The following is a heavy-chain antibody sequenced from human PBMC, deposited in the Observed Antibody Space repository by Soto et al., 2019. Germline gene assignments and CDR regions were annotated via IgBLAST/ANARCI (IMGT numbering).Heavy chain of an antibody. CDR1: GGSISSVSYY. CDR2: IYYSGSA. CDR3: ARLHCNSPNCVPLDP. D-gene: IGHD2-2*01. V-gene: IGHV4-39*01. Sequence: QLQLQESGPGLVKPSETLSLTCSVSGGSISSVSYYWGWIRQPPGKGLEWIGSIYYSGSAYYSPSLKSRLTMSLDTSKNQLSLELRSVTAADTAVYYCARLHCNSPNCVPLDPWGQGTLVTVSS. J-gene: IGHJ5*02.